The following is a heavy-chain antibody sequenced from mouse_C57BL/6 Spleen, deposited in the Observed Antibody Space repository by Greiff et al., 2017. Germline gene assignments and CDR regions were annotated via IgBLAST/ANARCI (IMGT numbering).Heavy chain of an antibody. CDR2: IDPANGDT. CDR3: TTCYGSSYGWFAY. CDR1: GFNITDDY. V-gene: IGHV14-4*01. J-gene: IGHJ3*01. Sequence: EVQLQQSGAELVRPGASVKLSCTASGFNITDDYMHWVKQRPEQGLEWIGWIDPANGDTEYASKFQGKATITADTSSNTAYLQLSSLTSEDTAVYDGTTCYGSSYGWFAYWGQGTLVTVSA. D-gene: IGHD1-1*01.